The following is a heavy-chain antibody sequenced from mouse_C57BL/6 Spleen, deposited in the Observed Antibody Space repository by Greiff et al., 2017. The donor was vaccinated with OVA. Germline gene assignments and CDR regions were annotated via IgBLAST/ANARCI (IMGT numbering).Heavy chain of an antibody. CDR1: GYSFTDYN. CDR3: ASSLITTVEYYAMDY. V-gene: IGHV1-39*01. CDR2: INPNYGTT. D-gene: IGHD1-1*01. J-gene: IGHJ4*01. Sequence: VQLKESGPELVKPGASVKISCKASGYSFTDYNMNWVKQSNGKSLEWIGVINPNYGTTSYNQKFKGKATLTVDQSSSTAYMQLNSLTSEDSAVYYCASSLITTVEYYAMDYWGQGTSVTVSS.